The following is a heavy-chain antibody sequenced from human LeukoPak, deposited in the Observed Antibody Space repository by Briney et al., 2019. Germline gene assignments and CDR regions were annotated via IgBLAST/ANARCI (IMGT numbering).Heavy chain of an antibody. D-gene: IGHD6-13*01. CDR1: GGSISSGDYY. J-gene: IGHJ4*02. CDR3: ARHRVAAGRVYYFDY. V-gene: IGHV4-30-4*01. CDR2: IYYSGST. Sequence: PSETLSLTCTVSGGSISSGDYYWSWIRQPPGKGLEWIGYIYYSGSTYYNPSLKSRVTISVDTSKNQFSLKLSSVAAADTAVYYCARHRVAAGRVYYFDYWGQGTLVTVSS.